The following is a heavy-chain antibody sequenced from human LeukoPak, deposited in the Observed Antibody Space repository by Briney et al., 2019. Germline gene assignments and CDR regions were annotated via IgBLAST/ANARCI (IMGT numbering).Heavy chain of an antibody. CDR1: GGSISNYY. V-gene: IGHV4-59*01. CDR2: IYYSGST. Sequence: SETLSLTCTVSGGSISNYYWSWIRQPPGKGLEWIGYIYYSGSTNYNPSLKSRVTISVDTSKNQFSLSLSSVTAADTAVYYCARVGGTNYFYYGMDVWGQGTTVTVSS. D-gene: IGHD1-26*01. CDR3: ARVGGTNYFYYGMDV. J-gene: IGHJ6*02.